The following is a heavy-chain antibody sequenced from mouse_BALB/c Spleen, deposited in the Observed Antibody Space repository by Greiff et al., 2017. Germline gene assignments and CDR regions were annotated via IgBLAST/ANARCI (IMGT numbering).Heavy chain of an antibody. CDR2: IDPANGNT. Sequence: EVQRVESGAELVKPGASVKLSCTASGFNIKDTYMHWVKQRPEQGLEWIGRIDPANGNTKYDPKFQGKATITADTSSNTAYLQLSSLTSEDTAVYYCASRTGNFDYWGQGTTLTVSS. J-gene: IGHJ2*01. V-gene: IGHV14-3*02. CDR1: GFNIKDTY. CDR3: ASRTGNFDY. D-gene: IGHD4-1*01.